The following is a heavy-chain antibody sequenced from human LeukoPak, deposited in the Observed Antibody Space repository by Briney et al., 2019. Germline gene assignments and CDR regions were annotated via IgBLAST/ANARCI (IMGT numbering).Heavy chain of an antibody. J-gene: IGHJ6*02. CDR2: ISYDGSNK. V-gene: IGHV3-30-3*01. D-gene: IGHD2-2*01. CDR1: GFTFSSYA. CDR3: ARQYIVVVPAARTYYYYGMDV. Sequence: GGSLRLSCAASGFTFSSYAMHWVRQAPGKGLEWVAVISYDGSNKYYADSVKGRFTISRDNSKNTLYLQMNGLRAEDTAVYYCARQYIVVVPAARTYYYYGMDVWGQGTTVTVSS.